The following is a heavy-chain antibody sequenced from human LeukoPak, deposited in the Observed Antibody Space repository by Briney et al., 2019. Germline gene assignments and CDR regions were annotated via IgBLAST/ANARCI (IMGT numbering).Heavy chain of an antibody. V-gene: IGHV3-43D*04. Sequence: GGSLRLSCAASGFTFDDYAMHWVRQAPGKGLEWVSLISWDGGSTYYADSVKGRFTISRDNSKNSLYLQMNGLRAEDTALYYCAKAPGSYYYGSGSYALFDYWGQGTLVTVSS. CDR2: ISWDGGST. D-gene: IGHD3-10*01. J-gene: IGHJ4*02. CDR3: AKAPGSYYYGSGSYALFDY. CDR1: GFTFDDYA.